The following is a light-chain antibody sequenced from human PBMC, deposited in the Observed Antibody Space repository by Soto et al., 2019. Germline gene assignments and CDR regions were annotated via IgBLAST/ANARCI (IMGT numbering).Light chain of an antibody. Sequence: QSALTQPASVSGSPGQSITISCTGTSSDVGTYVSWYQQRPGKAPKLMIYEGIKRPSGVSNRFSGSKSGNTASLTISGLQAEDEADYYCCSYARSTTYYVFGTGTKVTVL. J-gene: IGLJ1*01. CDR1: SSDVGTY. V-gene: IGLV2-23*01. CDR3: CSYARSTTYYV. CDR2: EGI.